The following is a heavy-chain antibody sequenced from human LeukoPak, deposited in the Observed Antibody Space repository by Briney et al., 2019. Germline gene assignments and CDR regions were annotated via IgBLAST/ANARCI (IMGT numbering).Heavy chain of an antibody. V-gene: IGHV3-72*01. CDR2: TRTKAKDYTT. J-gene: IGHJ6*02. CDR1: GFTFSSYN. D-gene: IGHD4-17*01. Sequence: GGSLRLSCAASGFTFSSYNMNWVRQAPGKGLEWVARTRTKAKDYTTEYAASVKGRFTVSRDESMHSLYLQMNSLKTEDTAVYYCARGPTVTFNYHYGMDVWGQGTTVTVSS. CDR3: ARGPTVTFNYHYGMDV.